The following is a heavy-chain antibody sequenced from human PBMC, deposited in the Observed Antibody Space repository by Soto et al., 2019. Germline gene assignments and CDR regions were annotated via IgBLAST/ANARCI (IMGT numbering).Heavy chain of an antibody. D-gene: IGHD1-1*01. CDR1: GFTFSSYG. V-gene: IGHV3-23*01. Sequence: EVQLLDSGGGLVQPGGSLRLSCAASGFTFSSYGMSWVRQAPGKGLEWVAGIPVIGERRYYADSVKGRFTISRDNAKNTLYLQMTSLRVEDAAVYFCAREGDRYGTVCFDSWGQGPRVTVS. CDR2: IPVIGERR. CDR3: AREGDRYGTVCFDS. J-gene: IGHJ4*02.